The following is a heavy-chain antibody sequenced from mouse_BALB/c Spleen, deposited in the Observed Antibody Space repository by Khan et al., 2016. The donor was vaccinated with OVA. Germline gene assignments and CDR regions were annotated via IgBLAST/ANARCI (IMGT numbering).Heavy chain of an antibody. CDR2: INPSNDYT. Sequence: VQLQQSGAELARPGASVKMSCKTSGYTFTTYTLHWVKQRPGRSLEWIGYINPSNDYTNYNQKFKDKSTLTADKSSSTAYMQLSSLTSEDSAVYYWARSRQLGLRGGFTYWGQGTLVTVSA. J-gene: IGHJ3*01. D-gene: IGHD3-2*01. V-gene: IGHV1-4*01. CDR1: GYTFTTYT. CDR3: ARSRQLGLRGGFTY.